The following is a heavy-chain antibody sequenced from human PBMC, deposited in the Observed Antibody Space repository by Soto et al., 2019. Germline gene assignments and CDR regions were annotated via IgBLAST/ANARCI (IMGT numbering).Heavy chain of an antibody. CDR3: AMIPGVMGGAFDS. J-gene: IGHJ3*02. CDR1: GFTFSSYW. CDR2: IKPDGSEK. Sequence: GGSLRLSCAASGFTFSSYWMTWVRQAPGKGLEWVAYIKPDGSEKYYVDSVKGRFTISRDNAKNSLYLQMNSLRAEDTAVYYCAMIPGVMGGAFDSWGQGTMVNVSS. V-gene: IGHV3-7*02. D-gene: IGHD3-16*01.